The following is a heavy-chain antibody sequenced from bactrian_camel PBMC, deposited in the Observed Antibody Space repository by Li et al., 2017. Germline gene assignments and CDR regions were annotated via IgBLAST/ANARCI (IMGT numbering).Heavy chain of an antibody. CDR3: VALAWGFNY. CDR1: GFILNERC. Sequence: DVQLVESGGDLVQPGGSLRLSCAASGFILNERCMAWIRQVPGKGLEWVSTLKWDGTDTYYADFVKGRFTISRGNTMNTAYLQMDSLKSDDTARYYCVALAWGFNYWGQGTQVTVS. J-gene: IGHJ4*01. D-gene: IGHD1*01. V-gene: IGHV3-1*01. CDR2: LKWDGTDT.